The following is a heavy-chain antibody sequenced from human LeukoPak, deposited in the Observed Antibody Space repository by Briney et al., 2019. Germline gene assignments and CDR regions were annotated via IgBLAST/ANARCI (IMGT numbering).Heavy chain of an antibody. D-gene: IGHD3-10*01. CDR1: GFTFSSYE. CDR2: IRRSGRTI. V-gene: IGHV3-48*03. J-gene: IGHJ4*02. CDR3: AHWLVIRGVTASDY. Sequence: GGSLRLSCPGSGFTFSSYEMNGVRQAPGKGLEWVSYIRRSGRTIYYADSVKGRFTISRDNAKNSLYLQMNSLRAEDTAVYYCAHWLVIRGVTASDYWGQGTLVTVSS.